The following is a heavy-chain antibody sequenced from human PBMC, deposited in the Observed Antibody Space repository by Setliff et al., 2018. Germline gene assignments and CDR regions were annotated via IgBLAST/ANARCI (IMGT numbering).Heavy chain of an antibody. CDR1: GGSISSISYY. D-gene: IGHD2-2*01. J-gene: IGHJ4*02. CDR3: ASWRYQVPYDY. V-gene: IGHV4-39*01. Sequence: PSETLSLTCTVPGGSISSISYYWGWIRQPPGKGLEWIGTVYDSGTTYYNPSLKSRVTIFVDTSKNQFSLNLNSVTAADTGVYYCASWRYQVPYDYWGQGILVTVSS. CDR2: VYDSGTT.